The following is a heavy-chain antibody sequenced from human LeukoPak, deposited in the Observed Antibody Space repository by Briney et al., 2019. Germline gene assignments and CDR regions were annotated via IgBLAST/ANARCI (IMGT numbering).Heavy chain of an antibody. CDR2: NYHSGST. V-gene: IGHV4-38-2*02. CDR3: ARDLSGYFDY. J-gene: IGHJ4*02. CDR1: GYSICSDYY. Sequence: SETLSLTCTLSGYSICSDYYWGWVRQPPGKGLEWIGSNYHSGSTYYNPSLTSRVTISVDTTKHQFSLKLSAVTAAYTAVYYCARDLSGYFDYWGQGTLVTVSS.